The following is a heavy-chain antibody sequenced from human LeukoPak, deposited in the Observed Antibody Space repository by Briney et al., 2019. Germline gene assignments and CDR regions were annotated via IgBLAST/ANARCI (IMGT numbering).Heavy chain of an antibody. J-gene: IGHJ4*02. CDR3: ARDHSSSCQLFDY. V-gene: IGHV1-18*01. CDR1: GYTFTTYG. CDR2: ISAYNGDT. Sequence: EASVKVSCKTSGYTFTTYGITWVRQAPGQGLAWMGWISAYNGDTNYAQKLQGRLTMTTDTSTTTGYMELRSLRSDDTAVYYCARDHSSSCQLFDYWGQGTLVTVSS. D-gene: IGHD6-13*01.